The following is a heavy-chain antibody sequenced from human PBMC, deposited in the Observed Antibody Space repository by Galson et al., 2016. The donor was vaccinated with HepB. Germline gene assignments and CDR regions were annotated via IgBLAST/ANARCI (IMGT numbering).Heavy chain of an antibody. D-gene: IGHD2-2*01. CDR1: GGTFSSYT. J-gene: IGHJ6*02. CDR3: AQFCSTTSCYEAGYYPGMDV. CDR2: IIPIFGTT. Sequence: SVKVSCKASGGTFSSYTISWVRPAPGQGLEWMGGIIPIFGTTNYAQKFQGRVTVTADESTSTAYMDLTSLTSEDTAVYYCAQFCSTTSCYEAGYYPGMDVWGQGTTVTVSS. V-gene: IGHV1-69*13.